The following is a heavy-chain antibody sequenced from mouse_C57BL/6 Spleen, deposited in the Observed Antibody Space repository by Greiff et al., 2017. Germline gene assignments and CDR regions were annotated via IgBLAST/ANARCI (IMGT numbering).Heavy chain of an antibody. CDR1: GYTFTSYT. V-gene: IGHV1-4*01. D-gene: IGHD1-1*01. J-gene: IGHJ4*01. CDR3: ARTTVDGYAMDY. Sequence: QVQLQQSGAELARPGASVKMSCKASGYTFTSYTMHWVKQRPGQGMEWIGYINPSSGYNKYNQKFKDKATLTADKSSSTAYMQLSSLTSEDSAVYYCARTTVDGYAMDYWGQGTSVTVSS. CDR2: INPSSGYN.